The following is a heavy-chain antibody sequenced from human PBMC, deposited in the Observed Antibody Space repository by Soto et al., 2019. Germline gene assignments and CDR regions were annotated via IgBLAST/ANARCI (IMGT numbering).Heavy chain of an antibody. V-gene: IGHV3-21*01. J-gene: IGHJ6*03. CDR2: ISSSSSYI. D-gene: IGHD2-15*01. CDR3: AREGIGYCSGGSCYNDYYMDV. Sequence: PGGSKILSSAASGFNFRSHSMNWVRKEQGKGLEWVSSISSSSSYIYYADSVKGRFTISRDNAKNSLYLQMNSLRAEDTAVYYCAREGIGYCSGGSCYNDYYMDVWGKGTTVTVSS. CDR1: GFNFRSHS.